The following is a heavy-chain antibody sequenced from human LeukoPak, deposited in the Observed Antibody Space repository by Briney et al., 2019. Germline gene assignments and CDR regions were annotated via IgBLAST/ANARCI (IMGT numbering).Heavy chain of an antibody. V-gene: IGHV4-61*02. CDR3: ARDHDCGDFRYWFDP. CDR1: GGSISSSSYY. CDR2: IYTSGST. Sequence: SETLSLTCTVSGGSISSSSYYWSWIRQPAGKGLEWIGRIYTSGSTNYNPSLKSRVTMSVDTSKNQFSLKLSSVTAADTAVYYCARDHDCGDFRYWFDPWGQGTLVTVSS. J-gene: IGHJ5*02. D-gene: IGHD4-17*01.